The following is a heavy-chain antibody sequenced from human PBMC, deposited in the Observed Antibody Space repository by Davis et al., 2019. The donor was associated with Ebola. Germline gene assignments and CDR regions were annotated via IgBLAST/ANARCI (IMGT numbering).Heavy chain of an antibody. V-gene: IGHV3-11*06. D-gene: IGHD3-22*01. CDR2: ISSSSSYT. Sequence: GGSLRLSCAASGFTFSDYYMSWIRQAPGKGLEWVSYISSSSSYTNYADSVKGRFTISRDNAKNSLYLQMNSLRAEDTAVYYCARVNSDYDGGVDYWGQGTLVTVSS. CDR1: GFTFSDYY. CDR3: ARVNSDYDGGVDY. J-gene: IGHJ4*02.